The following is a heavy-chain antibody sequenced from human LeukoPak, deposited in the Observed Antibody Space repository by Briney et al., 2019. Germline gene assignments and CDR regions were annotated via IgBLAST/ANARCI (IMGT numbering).Heavy chain of an antibody. J-gene: IGHJ5*02. Sequence: SETLSLTCTVSGGSISSYYWSWIRQPAGKGLEWIGRIYTSGSTNYNPSLKSRVTMSVDTSKNQFSLKLSSVTAADTAVYYCARDGIAVAGTTGGSYNWFDPWGQGTLVTVSS. CDR3: ARDGIAVAGTTGGSYNWFDP. CDR2: IYTSGST. CDR1: GGSISSYY. D-gene: IGHD6-19*01. V-gene: IGHV4-4*07.